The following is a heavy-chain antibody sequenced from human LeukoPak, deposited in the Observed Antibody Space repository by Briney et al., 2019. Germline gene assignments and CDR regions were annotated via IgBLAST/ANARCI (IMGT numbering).Heavy chain of an antibody. Sequence: SVKVSCKASGGTFSSYAISWVRQAPGQGLEWMGRIIPILGIANYAQKFQSRVTITADKSTSTAYMELSSLRSEDTAVYYCAREPSGYSYGYGWFDPWGQGTLVTVSS. V-gene: IGHV1-69*04. CDR2: IIPILGIA. J-gene: IGHJ5*02. D-gene: IGHD5-18*01. CDR3: AREPSGYSYGYGWFDP. CDR1: GGTFSSYA.